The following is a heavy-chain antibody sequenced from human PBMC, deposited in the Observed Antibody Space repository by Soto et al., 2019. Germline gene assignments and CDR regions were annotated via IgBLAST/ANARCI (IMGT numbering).Heavy chain of an antibody. CDR2: ISYDGSNK. J-gene: IGHJ6*02. CDR3: ARGVSGVYYYYGMDV. D-gene: IGHD3-10*01. CDR1: GFTFSSYA. V-gene: IGHV3-30-3*01. Sequence: PGGSLRLSCAASGFTFSSYAMHWVRQAPGKGLEWVAVISYDGSNKYYADSVKGRFTISRDNSKNTLYLQMNSLRAEDTAVYYCARGVSGVYYYYGMDVWGQGTTVTSP.